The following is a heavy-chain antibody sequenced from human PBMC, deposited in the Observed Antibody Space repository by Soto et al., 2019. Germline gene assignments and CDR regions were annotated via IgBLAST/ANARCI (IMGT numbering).Heavy chain of an antibody. V-gene: IGHV1-69*13. J-gene: IGHJ6*02. CDR3: ARDRDYGSGSYLYYYYGMDV. CDR1: GGTFSSYA. D-gene: IGHD3-10*01. CDR2: IIPIFGTA. Sequence: SVKVSCKASGGTFSSYAISWVRQAPGQGLEWMGGIIPIFGTANYAQKFQGRVTITADESTSTAYMELSSLRSEDTAVYYCARDRDYGSGSYLYYYYGMDVWGQGTTVTV.